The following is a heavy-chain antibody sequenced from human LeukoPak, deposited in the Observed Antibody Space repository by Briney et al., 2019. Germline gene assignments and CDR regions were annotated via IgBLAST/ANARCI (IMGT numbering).Heavy chain of an antibody. J-gene: IGHJ4*02. V-gene: IGHV3-53*01. CDR3: ARDSASGWYHAY. CDR2: IYSGGST. CDR1: GFIVSSSY. D-gene: IGHD6-19*01. Sequence: GGSLRLSCAASGFIVSSSYMSWVRQASGKGLEWVSVIYSGGSTYYADSVKGRFTISRDNSKNTLYLQMNSLRAEDTAIYYCARDSASGWYHAYWGQGTLVTVSS.